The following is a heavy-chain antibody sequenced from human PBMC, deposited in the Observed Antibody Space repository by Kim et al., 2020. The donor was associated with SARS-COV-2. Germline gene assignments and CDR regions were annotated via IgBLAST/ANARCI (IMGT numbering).Heavy chain of an antibody. J-gene: IGHJ6*02. CDR3: ARAPPYIVVVPAAIRWTAGMDV. V-gene: IGHV3-30*04. CDR1: GFTFSSYA. CDR2: ISYDGSNK. D-gene: IGHD2-2*01. Sequence: GGSLRLSCAASGFTFSSYAMHWVRQAPGKGLEWVAVISYDGSNKYYADSVKGRFTISRDNSKNTLYLQMNSLRAEDTAVYYCARAPPYIVVVPAAIRWTAGMDVWGQGTTVTVSS.